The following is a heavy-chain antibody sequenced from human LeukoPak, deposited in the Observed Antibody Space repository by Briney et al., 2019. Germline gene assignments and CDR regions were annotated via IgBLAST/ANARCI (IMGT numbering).Heavy chain of an antibody. Sequence: SETLSLTCAVSGDSITSSKWWSWVRQSPEKGLEWIGEIYHSGATNYNPSLKSRVTISVDTSKNQFSLKLSSVTAGDTAVYYCARAPGIAAAGTHFDFWGQGTLVTVSS. J-gene: IGHJ4*02. CDR3: ARAPGIAAAGTHFDF. V-gene: IGHV4-4*02. CDR1: GDSITSSKW. D-gene: IGHD6-13*01. CDR2: IYHSGAT.